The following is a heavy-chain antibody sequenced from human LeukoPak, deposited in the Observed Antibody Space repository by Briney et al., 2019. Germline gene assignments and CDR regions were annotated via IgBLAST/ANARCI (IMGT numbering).Heavy chain of an antibody. CDR3: ATGRSIRYFDY. CDR2: IYTSGST. Sequence: NPSETLSLTCTVSGGSISSYYWSWIRQPAGKGLEWIGRIYTSGSTNYNPSLKSRVTMSVDTSKSQFSLKLTSATAADTAIYYCATGRSIRYFDYWGQGTLLSVSS. V-gene: IGHV4-4*07. CDR1: GGSISSYY. J-gene: IGHJ4*02. D-gene: IGHD3-9*01.